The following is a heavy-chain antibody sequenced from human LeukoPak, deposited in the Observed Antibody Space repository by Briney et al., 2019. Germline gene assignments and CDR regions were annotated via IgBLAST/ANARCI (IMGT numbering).Heavy chain of an antibody. CDR3: ARGGLAGIAARRGDWFDP. D-gene: IGHD6-6*01. J-gene: IGHJ5*02. CDR2: INPSGGST. Sequence: VASVKVSCKASGYTFTSYYMHWVRQAPGQGLEWMGIINPSGGSTSYAQKFQGRVTMTRDTSTSTVYMELSSLRSEDTAVYYCARGGLAGIAARRGDWFDPWGQGTLVTVSS. V-gene: IGHV1-46*01. CDR1: GYTFTSYY.